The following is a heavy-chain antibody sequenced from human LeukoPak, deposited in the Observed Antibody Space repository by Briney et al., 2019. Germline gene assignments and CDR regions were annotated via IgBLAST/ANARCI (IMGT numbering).Heavy chain of an antibody. CDR3: ARKYGDYVDDAFDI. CDR2: ISYDGSNK. V-gene: IGHV3-30*03. Sequence: GSLRLSCGASGFTFSSYGLHWVRQAPGKGLEWVAVISYDGSNKYYADSVKGRFTISRDNYKNTLYLQMNSLRAEDTAVYYCARKYGDYVDDAFDIWGQGTMVTVSS. CDR1: GFTFSSYG. D-gene: IGHD4-17*01. J-gene: IGHJ3*02.